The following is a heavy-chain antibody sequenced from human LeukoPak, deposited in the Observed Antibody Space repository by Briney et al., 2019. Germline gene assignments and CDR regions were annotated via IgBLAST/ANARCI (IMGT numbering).Heavy chain of an antibody. J-gene: IGHJ1*01. V-gene: IGHV4-59*12. Sequence: SETLSLTCTVSGGSISSYYWSWIRQPPGKGLEWIAYISDIGSINYNPSLKSRVTISVDTSKNQFSLKLSSVTAADTAVYYCATDSGIAAAGSYFQHWGQGTLVTVSS. CDR1: GGSISSYY. CDR3: ATDSGIAAAGSYFQH. CDR2: ISDIGSI. D-gene: IGHD6-13*01.